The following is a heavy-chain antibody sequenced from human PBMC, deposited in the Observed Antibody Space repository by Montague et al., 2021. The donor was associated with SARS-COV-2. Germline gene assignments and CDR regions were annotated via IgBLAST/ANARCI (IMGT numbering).Heavy chain of an antibody. V-gene: IGHV4-61*08. D-gene: IGHD3-3*01. CDR3: ARDPGHITMFGVVKRYGMDV. J-gene: IGHJ6*02. CDR1: GGSISSGGYY. Sequence: SETLSLTCTVSGGSISSGGYYWSWIRQHPGKGLEWIGYIYYSGSTNYNPSLKSRVTISVDTSKNQFSLKLSSVTAAATAVYYCARDPGHITMFGVVKRYGMDVWGQGTTVTVSS. CDR2: IYYSGST.